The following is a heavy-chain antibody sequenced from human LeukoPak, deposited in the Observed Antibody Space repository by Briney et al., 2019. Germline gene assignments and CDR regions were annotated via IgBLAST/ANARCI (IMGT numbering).Heavy chain of an antibody. CDR3: ARPYYDSSGYYLDAFDI. Sequence: SETLSLTCRGSGGSIGRCYGSWVRQRAGMGLETVGRRYTGGRTNYNPSLKGRVTMSVATSKNQFSLKLSSVTAADTAVYYCARPYYDSSGYYLDAFDIWGQGTMVTVSA. V-gene: IGHV4-4*07. D-gene: IGHD3-22*01. J-gene: IGHJ3*02. CDR2: RYTGGRT. CDR1: GGSIGRCY.